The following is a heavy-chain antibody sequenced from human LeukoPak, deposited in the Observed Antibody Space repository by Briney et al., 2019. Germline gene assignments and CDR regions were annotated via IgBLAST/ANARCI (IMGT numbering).Heavy chain of an antibody. CDR3: ARGGSGSYFSQSNWFDP. Sequence: PSETLSLTCAVYGGSFSGYYWSWIRQPPGKGLEWIGEINHSGSTNCNPSLKSRVTISVDTSKNQFSLKLSSVTAADTAVYYCARGGSGSYFSQSNWFDPWGQGTLVTVSS. J-gene: IGHJ5*02. V-gene: IGHV4-34*01. CDR2: INHSGST. CDR1: GGSFSGYY. D-gene: IGHD1-26*01.